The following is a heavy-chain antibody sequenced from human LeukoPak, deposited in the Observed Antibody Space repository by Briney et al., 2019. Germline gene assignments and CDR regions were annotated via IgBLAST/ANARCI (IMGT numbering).Heavy chain of an antibody. Sequence: PGGSLRLSCAASGFSFGDFGMSWVRQAPGKGLEWVSSISSSSSYIYYADSVKGRFTISRDNAKNSLYLQMNSLRAEDTAVYYCARDGYYYDSSGYYEALLFDYWGQGTLVTVSS. CDR3: ARDGYYYDSSGYYEALLFDY. CDR1: GFSFGDFG. D-gene: IGHD3-22*01. CDR2: ISSSSSYI. J-gene: IGHJ4*02. V-gene: IGHV3-21*01.